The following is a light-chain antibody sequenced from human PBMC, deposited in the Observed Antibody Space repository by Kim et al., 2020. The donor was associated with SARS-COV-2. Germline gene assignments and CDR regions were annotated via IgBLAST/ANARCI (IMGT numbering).Light chain of an antibody. CDR3: QQYKSFRT. CDR2: GAS. V-gene: IGKV1-5*03. Sequence: DIQMTQSPSTLSASVGDRVIISCRASQSISTRLAWYQQKSGKAPKVVIYGASTLESGVPSRFSGSGSGTEFTLTISSLHPDDFATYYCQQYKSFRTFGQGTKVDIK. CDR1: QSISTR. J-gene: IGKJ1*01.